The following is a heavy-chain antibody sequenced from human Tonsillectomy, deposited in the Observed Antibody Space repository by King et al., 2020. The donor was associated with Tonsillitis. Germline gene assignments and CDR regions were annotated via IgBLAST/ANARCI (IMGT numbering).Heavy chain of an antibody. CDR3: ASHVYSSLSEFDY. CDR2: ISGGSAFT. CDR1: GFTFSDHY. J-gene: IGHJ4*01. V-gene: IGHV3-11*06. Sequence: VQLVESGGGLVKPGRSLRLSCAAPGFTFSDHYMSWIRQAPGKGLEWLSYISGGSAFTNYADSVKGRFTISRDNAKNSLFLQMNSVSADDTAIYYCASHVYSSLSEFDYWGRGIMVTVSS. D-gene: IGHD6-6*01.